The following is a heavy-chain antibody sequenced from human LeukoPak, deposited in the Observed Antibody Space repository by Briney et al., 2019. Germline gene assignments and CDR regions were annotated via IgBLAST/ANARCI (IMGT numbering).Heavy chain of an antibody. CDR3: ARDGFYYGSGSYYNDY. J-gene: IGHJ4*02. V-gene: IGHV3-74*01. D-gene: IGHD3-10*01. Sequence: GGSLRLSCAASGFTFSTYAMNWVRQAPGKGLVWVSRINSDGSSTSYADSVKGRFTISRDNAKNTLYLQMNSLRAEDTAVYYCARDGFYYGSGSYYNDYWGQGTLVTVSS. CDR1: GFTFSTYA. CDR2: INSDGSST.